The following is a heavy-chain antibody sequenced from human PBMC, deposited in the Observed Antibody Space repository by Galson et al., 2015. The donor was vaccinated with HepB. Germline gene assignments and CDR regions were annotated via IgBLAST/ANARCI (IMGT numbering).Heavy chain of an antibody. Sequence: PALVKPTQTLTLTCTLSGFSLRTSGMRVSWIRQPPGKALEWLARIDWDGDKFYRTSLKTRLTISKDTSKNQVVFTMTKMDPVDTATYYCALSYGYPGNMDVWGKGTTVTVSS. D-gene: IGHD5-18*01. J-gene: IGHJ6*03. V-gene: IGHV2-70*04. CDR3: ALSYGYPGNMDV. CDR1: GFSLRTSGMR. CDR2: IDWDGDK.